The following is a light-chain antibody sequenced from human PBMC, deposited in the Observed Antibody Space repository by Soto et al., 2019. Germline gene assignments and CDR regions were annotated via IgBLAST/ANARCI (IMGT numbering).Light chain of an antibody. Sequence: QSALTQPRSVSGSPGQSVTISCTGTSSDVGGYHYVSWYQQHPGKAPKLMIYDVSKRPSGVPDRFSGSKSGNTASLTISGLQAEDEADYYCCSYAGSSFWVFGGGTKLTVL. CDR2: DVS. J-gene: IGLJ3*02. CDR3: CSYAGSSFWV. V-gene: IGLV2-11*01. CDR1: SSDVGGYHY.